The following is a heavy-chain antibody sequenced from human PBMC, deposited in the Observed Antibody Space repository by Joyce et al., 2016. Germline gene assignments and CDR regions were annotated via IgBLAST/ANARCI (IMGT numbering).Heavy chain of an antibody. CDR2: ITNSGAN. Sequence: QVQLQQWGAGLLTTSETLSLTCAVYSGPFSGFFWSWVRQPPGKGLEWIGEITNSGANHYNPSLKSRLSMSVDTSRKEFSLKLSSVSVADTAIYYCARSQWLAPLMYWGQGTPVTVSS. V-gene: IGHV4-34*02. D-gene: IGHD6-19*01. J-gene: IGHJ4*02. CDR3: ARSQWLAPLMY. CDR1: SGPFSGFF.